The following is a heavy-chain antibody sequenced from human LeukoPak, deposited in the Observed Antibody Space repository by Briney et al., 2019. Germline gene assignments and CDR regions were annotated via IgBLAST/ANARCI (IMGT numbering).Heavy chain of an antibody. CDR3: ARGDKIDY. CDR2: IRNKANTYAT. Sequence: GGSLRLSCAASGFTFSGSAMHWVRQASGKGLEWVGRIRNKANTYATAYTASVKGRFTISRDNAKNPLYLQMNSLRAEDTAVYYCARGDKIDYWGQGTLVTVSS. V-gene: IGHV3-73*01. CDR1: GFTFSGSA. J-gene: IGHJ4*02. D-gene: IGHD1-26*01.